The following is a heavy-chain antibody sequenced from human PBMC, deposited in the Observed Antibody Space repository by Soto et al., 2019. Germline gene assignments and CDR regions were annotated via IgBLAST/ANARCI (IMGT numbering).Heavy chain of an antibody. D-gene: IGHD3-16*02. CDR3: AGYDYVWGSYRYAAYYYGMDV. J-gene: IGHJ6*02. CDR2: IIPIFGTA. CDR1: GGTFSSYA. Sequence: SVKVSCKASGGTFSSYAISWVRQAPGQGLEWMGGIIPIFGTANYAQKFQGRVTITADESTSTAYMELSSLRSEDTAVYYCAGYDYVWGSYRYAAYYYGMDVWGQ. V-gene: IGHV1-69*13.